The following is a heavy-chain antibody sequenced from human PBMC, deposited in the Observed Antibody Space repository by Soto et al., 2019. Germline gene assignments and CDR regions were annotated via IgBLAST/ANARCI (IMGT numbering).Heavy chain of an antibody. V-gene: IGHV4-59*01. J-gene: IGHJ5*02. D-gene: IGHD4-17*01. CDR3: ARWHTTLVT. CDR2: MYYSGNT. Sequence: QVQLQESGPGLVKASETLALTCTVSCASITTYYWSCIRQPPGKGLEWIGYMYYSGNTNYNPSLTSRLTMSIDTSKNQFSLNMSSVTPADTAVYYWARWHTTLVTWGQGTLVTVSS. CDR1: CASITTYY.